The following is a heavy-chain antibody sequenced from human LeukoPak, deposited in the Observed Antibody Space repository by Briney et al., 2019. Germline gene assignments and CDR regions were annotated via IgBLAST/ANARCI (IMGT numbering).Heavy chain of an antibody. CDR1: GFTFSSYG. Sequence: GGSLRLSCAASGFTFSSYGMIWVRQAPGKGLEWVSGISGSGGSTYYGDSVKGRFTISRDNAKNSLYLQMNSLRDEDTAVYYCAREGYARGHGDYYYYFGMDVWGQGTTVTVSS. D-gene: IGHD1-1*01. J-gene: IGHJ6*02. CDR3: AREGYARGHGDYYYYFGMDV. CDR2: ISGSGGST. V-gene: IGHV3-23*01.